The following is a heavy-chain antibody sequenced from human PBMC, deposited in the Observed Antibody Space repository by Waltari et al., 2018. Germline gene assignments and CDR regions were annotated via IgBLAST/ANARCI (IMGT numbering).Heavy chain of an antibody. CDR1: GFPSTDHY. D-gene: IGHD1-26*01. Sequence: EVQVVESGGGLVQPVGSLRLSWAASGFPSTDHYMNWVRQAPGKGLEWVGRIRNRARSFTTDYAASVEGRFAISRDDSKNLLYLQMNSLKTEDTAVYYCVRDKSGGYYDYWGQGTLVTVSS. J-gene: IGHJ4*02. CDR3: VRDKSGGYYDY. CDR2: IRNRARSFTT. V-gene: IGHV3-72*01.